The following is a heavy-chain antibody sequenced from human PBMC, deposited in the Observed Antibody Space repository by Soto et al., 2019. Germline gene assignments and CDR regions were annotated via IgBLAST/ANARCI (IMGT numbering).Heavy chain of an antibody. V-gene: IGHV1-69*06. CDR1: GGTFSSYA. J-gene: IGHJ5*02. Sequence: QVQLVQSGAEVKKPGSSVKVSCKASGGTFSSYAISWVRQAPGQGLEWMGGIIPIFGTANYAQKFQGRVTITADKSTSTAYMELSSLRYEDTAVYYCARVAWQWLGKNWFDPWGQGTLVTVSS. CDR3: ARVAWQWLGKNWFDP. CDR2: IIPIFGTA. D-gene: IGHD6-19*01.